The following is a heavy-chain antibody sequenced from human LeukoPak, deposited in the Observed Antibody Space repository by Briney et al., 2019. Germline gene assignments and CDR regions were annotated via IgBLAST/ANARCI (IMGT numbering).Heavy chain of an antibody. CDR1: GFTFYSYA. Sequence: GGSLRLSCAASGFTFYSYAMNWVRQAPGKGLEWVSAISGSGGSTYYADSVKGRFTISRDNSNNTLYLQMSSLRAEDTALYYCAKDIYGDYGMDVWGQGITVTVSS. J-gene: IGHJ6*02. V-gene: IGHV3-23*01. CDR2: ISGSGGST. CDR3: AKDIYGDYGMDV. D-gene: IGHD4-17*01.